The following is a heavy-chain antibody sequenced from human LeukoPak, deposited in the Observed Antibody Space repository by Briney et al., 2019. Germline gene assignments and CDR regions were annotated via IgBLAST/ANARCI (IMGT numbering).Heavy chain of an antibody. Sequence: PGGSLRLSCAASGFKFRDYAMIWVRQAPGKGLEWVSTVEKTGGRAYYADSVKGRFTVSRDNSKNTLYLQMNSLRAEDTALYYCAKQQGALIQQWYFDYWGQGTLVTVSS. CDR3: AKQQGALIQQWYFDY. CDR2: VEKTGGRA. CDR1: GFKFRDYA. J-gene: IGHJ4*02. V-gene: IGHV3-23*01. D-gene: IGHD5-18*01.